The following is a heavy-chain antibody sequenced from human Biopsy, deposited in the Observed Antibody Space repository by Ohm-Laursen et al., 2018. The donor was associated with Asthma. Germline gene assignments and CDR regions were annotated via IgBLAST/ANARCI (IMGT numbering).Heavy chain of an antibody. CDR2: IHYSGST. V-gene: IGHV4-39*01. J-gene: IGHJ4*02. CDR3: ARLTGNFRIDY. CDR1: GGSISISGFY. D-gene: IGHD4-23*01. Sequence: SETLSLTWSVAGGSISISGFYWGWIRQPPGKGLEWIGSIHYSGSTYFNPSLKSRVTIFVDTSKNQFSLKVDSVTAADTAVYYCARLTGNFRIDYWGQGTLVTVSS.